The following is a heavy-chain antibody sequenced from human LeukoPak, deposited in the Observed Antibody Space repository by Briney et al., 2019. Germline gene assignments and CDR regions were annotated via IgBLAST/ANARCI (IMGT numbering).Heavy chain of an antibody. D-gene: IGHD3-3*01. CDR3: AKSPHRRNDFWSGYPRGGMDV. Sequence: GRSLRLSCAASGFTFSSYGMHWVRQAPGKGLEWVAVISHDGSNKYYADSVKGRFTISRDNSKNTLYLQMNSLRAEDTAVYYCAKSPHRRNDFWSGYPRGGMDVWGQGTTVTVSS. J-gene: IGHJ6*02. V-gene: IGHV3-30*18. CDR1: GFTFSSYG. CDR2: ISHDGSNK.